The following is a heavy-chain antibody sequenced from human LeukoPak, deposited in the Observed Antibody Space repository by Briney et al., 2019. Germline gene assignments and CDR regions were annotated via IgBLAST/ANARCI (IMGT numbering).Heavy chain of an antibody. CDR3: ARDRYDGMDV. D-gene: IGHD2-2*01. CDR1: GFTFDDYA. V-gene: IGHV3-9*01. CDR2: ISWNSGRI. Sequence: GGSLRLSCAASGFTFDDYAMHWVRQAPGKGLEWVSGISWNSGRIGYADSVKGRFTISRDNAKNSLYLQMNSLRAEDTAVFYCARDRYDGMDVWGQGTMVTVSS. J-gene: IGHJ6*02.